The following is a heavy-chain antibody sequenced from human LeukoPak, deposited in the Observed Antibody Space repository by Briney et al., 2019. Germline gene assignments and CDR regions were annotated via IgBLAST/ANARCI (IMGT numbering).Heavy chain of an antibody. CDR2: IKSKTDRGTT. CDR1: GFTFINAW. J-gene: IGHJ4*02. D-gene: IGHD1-26*01. CDR3: TAERGSYYVF. V-gene: IGHV3-15*01. Sequence: GGSLRLSCAASGFTFINAWMSWVRQAPGKGLEWVGRIKSKTDRGTTDYAAPVKGRFSISRDDSRNMVYMQMNSLKTEDTAVYCCTAERGSYYVFWGQGTLVTVSS.